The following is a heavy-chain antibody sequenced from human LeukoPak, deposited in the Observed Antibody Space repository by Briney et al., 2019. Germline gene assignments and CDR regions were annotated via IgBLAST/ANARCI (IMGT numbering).Heavy chain of an antibody. J-gene: IGHJ4*02. CDR2: ISSSSSYI. D-gene: IGHD6-13*01. CDR3: ARAQFIAAAGD. V-gene: IGHV3-21*01. Sequence: SGGSLRLSCAASGFTFSSYSMNWVRQAPGKGLEWVSSISSSSSYIYYADSVKGRFTISRDNAKNSLYLQMNSQRAEDTAVYYCARAQFIAAAGDWGQGTLVTVSS. CDR1: GFTFSSYS.